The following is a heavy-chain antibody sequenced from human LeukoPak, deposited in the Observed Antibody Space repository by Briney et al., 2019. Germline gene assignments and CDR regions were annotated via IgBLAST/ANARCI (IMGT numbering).Heavy chain of an antibody. CDR3: ARRGGNSY. Sequence: GGSLRLSCAASGNYWMHWVRQAPGKGLVWVSHINSDGSWTSYADSVKGRFTISKDNAKNTVYLQMNSLRAEDTAVYYCARRGGNSYWGQGTLVTVSS. V-gene: IGHV3-74*01. D-gene: IGHD4-23*01. J-gene: IGHJ4*02. CDR1: GNYW. CDR2: INSDGSWT.